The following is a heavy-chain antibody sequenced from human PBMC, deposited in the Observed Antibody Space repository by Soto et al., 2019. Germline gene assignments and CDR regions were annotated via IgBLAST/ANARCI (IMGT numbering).Heavy chain of an antibody. Sequence: VQLVESGGGVVQPGRSLRLSCAASGFTFSSYGMHWVRQAPGKGLEWVAVISYDGSNKYYADSVKGRFTISRDNSKNTLYLQMNSPRAEDTAVYYCANDLGMEYYYGMDVWGQGTTVTVSS. CDR2: ISYDGSNK. CDR3: ANDLGMEYYYGMDV. J-gene: IGHJ6*02. V-gene: IGHV3-30*18. CDR1: GFTFSSYG. D-gene: IGHD7-27*01.